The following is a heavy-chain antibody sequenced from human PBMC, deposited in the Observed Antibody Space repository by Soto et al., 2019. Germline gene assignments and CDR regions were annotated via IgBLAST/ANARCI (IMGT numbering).Heavy chain of an antibody. CDR2: IYYSGAT. V-gene: IGHV4-39*02. CDR3: ARLAYSGYLQT. D-gene: IGHD1-26*01. J-gene: IGHJ1*01. Sequence: KTSETLSLTCDVSGDSISTSSYYWGWIRQPPGKGLEWIASIYYSGATYYNPSLQSRVTISVDTSNNRFSLTRSSLTAADTAVYFCARLAYSGYLQTWGQGSLVTVSS. CDR1: GDSISTSSYY.